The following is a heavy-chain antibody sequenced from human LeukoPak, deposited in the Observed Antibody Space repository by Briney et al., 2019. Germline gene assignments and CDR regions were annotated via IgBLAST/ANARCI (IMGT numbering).Heavy chain of an antibody. V-gene: IGHV3-7*01. J-gene: IGHJ4*02. CDR2: IKQDGSET. D-gene: IGHD2-2*01. CDR1: GFTFSSYW. Sequence: GESLKISCAASGFTFSSYWMSWVRQAPGKGLEWVANIKQDGSETYYLDSVKGRFTISRDNARNSLYLQMNSLRAEDTALYYCARDCSATRCHNYWGQGTLVTVPS. CDR3: ARDCSATRCHNY.